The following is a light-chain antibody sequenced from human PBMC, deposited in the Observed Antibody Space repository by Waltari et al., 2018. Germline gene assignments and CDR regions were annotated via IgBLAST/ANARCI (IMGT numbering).Light chain of an antibody. Sequence: DIQMTQSPSSLSASVGDRVTITCRASQSISSYLNWYQQKPGKAPKLLIYAASSLQSGLPSTFSGSGAGTDFTLTISSLQPEDFATYYCQQSYSTPRKTFGPGTKVDIK. CDR3: QQSYSTPRKT. J-gene: IGKJ3*01. V-gene: IGKV1-39*01. CDR2: AAS. CDR1: QSISSY.